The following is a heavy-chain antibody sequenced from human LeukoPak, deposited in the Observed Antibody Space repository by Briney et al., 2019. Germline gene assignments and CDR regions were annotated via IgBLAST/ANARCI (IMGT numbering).Heavy chain of an antibody. J-gene: IGHJ3*02. CDR1: GYTFTSYG. CDR2: ISAYNGNT. V-gene: IGHV1-18*01. CDR3: ARVSYLVELLDAFDI. Sequence: ASVKVSCKASGYTFTSYGISWVRQAPGQGLEWMGWISAYNGNTNYAQELQGRVTMTTDTSTSTAYMELRSLRSDDTAVYYCARVSYLVELLDAFDIWGQGTMVTVSS. D-gene: IGHD1-26*01.